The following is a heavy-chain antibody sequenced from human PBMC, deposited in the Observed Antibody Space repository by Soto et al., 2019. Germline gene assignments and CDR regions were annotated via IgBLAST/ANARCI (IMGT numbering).Heavy chain of an antibody. Sequence: GGSLRLSCTASGFTFGDYAMSWVRQAPGKGLEWVGFIRSKAYGGTTEYAASVKGRFTISRDDSKSIAYLQMNSLKTEDTAVYYCTRQMAGAYYFDYWGQGTLVTVSP. D-gene: IGHD6-19*01. CDR2: IRSKAYGGTT. J-gene: IGHJ4*02. CDR1: GFTFGDYA. V-gene: IGHV3-49*04. CDR3: TRQMAGAYYFDY.